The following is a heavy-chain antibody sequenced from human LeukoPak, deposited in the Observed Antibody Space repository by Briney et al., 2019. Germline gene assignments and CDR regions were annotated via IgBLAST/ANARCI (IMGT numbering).Heavy chain of an antibody. CDR3: ARGQYSADDRSYYYYYFMDV. J-gene: IGHJ6*03. D-gene: IGHD5-12*01. V-gene: IGHV3-23*01. Sequence: GGSLRLSCEGSGFTLSTYGMSWVRQAPGQGLEWVSTLDGRDVTHYAVSVKGRVTISRDNSKNTLYLQMNSLSDGDTAIYYCARGQYSADDRSYYYYYFMDVWGKGTTVTVSS. CDR2: LDGRDVT. CDR1: GFTLSTYG.